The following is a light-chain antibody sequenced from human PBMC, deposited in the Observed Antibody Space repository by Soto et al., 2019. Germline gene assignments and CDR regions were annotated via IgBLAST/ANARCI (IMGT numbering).Light chain of an antibody. CDR2: GAS. CDR1: QSVSSSY. J-gene: IGKJ1*01. Sequence: SVLTQSPGTLSLSPGEKATLSCRASQSVSSSYLAWYQQKPGQAPRLLIYGASSRATGIPDRFSGSGSGTDFTLTVSGLEPEDFAVYYCQQFGSSSWTFGQGTKVDIK. CDR3: QQFGSSSWT. V-gene: IGKV3-20*01.